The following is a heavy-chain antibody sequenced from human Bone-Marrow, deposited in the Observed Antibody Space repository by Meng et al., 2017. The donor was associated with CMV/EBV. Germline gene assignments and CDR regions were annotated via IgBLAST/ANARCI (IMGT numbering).Heavy chain of an antibody. CDR2: IWYDGSNK. CDR3: AKAQRRYDSSGYYNYYYYGMDV. Sequence: GESLKISCAASGFTFSSYGMHWVRQAPGKGLEWVAVIWYDGSNKYYADSVKGRFTISRYNSKNTLYLQMNSLRAEDTAVYYCAKAQRRYDSSGYYNYYYYGMDVWGQGTTVTVSS. V-gene: IGHV3-33*06. CDR1: GFTFSSYG. J-gene: IGHJ6*02. D-gene: IGHD3-22*01.